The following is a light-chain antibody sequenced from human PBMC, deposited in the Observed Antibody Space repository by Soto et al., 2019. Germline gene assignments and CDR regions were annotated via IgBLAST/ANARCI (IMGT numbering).Light chain of an antibody. CDR1: QSISSY. J-gene: IGKJ1*01. V-gene: IGKV1-39*01. CDR3: QQRKT. CDR2: APS. Sequence: DIQMTQSPSSLSASVGDRVTITCRASQSISSYLNWYQQKPGKAPKLLIYAPSSLQSGVPSRFSGSGSGTDVTLSISSLQPEDFATYYCQQRKTFGQGPKVDIK.